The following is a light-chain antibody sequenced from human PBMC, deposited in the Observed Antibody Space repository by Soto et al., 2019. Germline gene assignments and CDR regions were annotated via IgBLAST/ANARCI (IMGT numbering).Light chain of an antibody. CDR1: QSISSY. Sequence: DIQMNQSPSSMSASVGDRVTITCRASQSISSYLNWYQQKPGKAPELLIYAASSLQSGVPSRFSGSGSGTDFTLTISSLKNEDFATYYCQQANSFTLTFGGGTKVDIK. V-gene: IGKV1-12*01. CDR2: AAS. J-gene: IGKJ4*01. CDR3: QQANSFTLT.